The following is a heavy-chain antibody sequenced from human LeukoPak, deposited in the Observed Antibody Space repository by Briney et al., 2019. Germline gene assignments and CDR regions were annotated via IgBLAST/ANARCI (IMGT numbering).Heavy chain of an antibody. V-gene: IGHV4-30-4*01. CDR3: AREGDIVVVPAAPGFDP. J-gene: IGHJ5*02. D-gene: IGHD2-2*01. CDR2: IYTSGST. CDR1: GGSISSGDYY. Sequence: SETLSLTCTVSGGSISSGDYYWSWIRQPPGKGLEWIGYIYTSGSTNYNPSLKSRVTISVDTSKNQFSLKLSSVTAADTAVYYCAREGDIVVVPAAPGFDPWGQGTLVTVSS.